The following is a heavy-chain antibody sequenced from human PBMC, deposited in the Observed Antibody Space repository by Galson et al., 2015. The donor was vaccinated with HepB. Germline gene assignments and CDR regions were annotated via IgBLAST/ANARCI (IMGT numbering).Heavy chain of an antibody. CDR3: ASCPLGEGDGYNYVDY. CDR1: GGTFSSYA. Sequence: SVKVSCKASGGTFSSYAISWVRQAPGQGLEWMGGIIPIFGTANYAQKFQGRVTITADESTSTAYMELSSLRSEDTAVYYCASCPLGEGDGYNYVDYWGQGTLVTVSS. CDR2: IIPIFGTA. V-gene: IGHV1-69*13. J-gene: IGHJ4*02. D-gene: IGHD5-24*01.